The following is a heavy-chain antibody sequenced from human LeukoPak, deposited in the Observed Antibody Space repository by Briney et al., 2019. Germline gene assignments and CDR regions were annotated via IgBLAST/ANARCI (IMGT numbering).Heavy chain of an antibody. J-gene: IGHJ4*02. CDR2: ISSTSSYI. CDR1: GSTFSTYS. CDR3: ARDSDSGSDFDY. Sequence: GGSLRLSCAASGSTFSTYSMDWVRQAPGKGLEWVSSISSTSSYIYYADSVKGRFTISRDNAKNSLYLQMNSLRAEDTAVYYCARDSDSGSDFDYWGQGTLVTVSS. D-gene: IGHD1-26*01. V-gene: IGHV3-21*01.